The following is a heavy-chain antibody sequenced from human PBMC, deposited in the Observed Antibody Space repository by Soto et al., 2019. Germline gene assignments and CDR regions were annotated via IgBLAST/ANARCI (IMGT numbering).Heavy chain of an antibody. CDR2: ISAYNGNT. V-gene: IGHV1-18*01. D-gene: IGHD6-19*01. Sequence: QVQLVQSGAEVKKPGASVKVSCKASGYTFTSYGISWVRQATGQGLEWMGWISAYNGNTNYAQKLQGRVTMTTDTSTSTAYMELRSLRSDDTAVYYCARPLWEQWLVHDAFDIWGQGTMVTVSS. CDR1: GYTFTSYG. J-gene: IGHJ3*02. CDR3: ARPLWEQWLVHDAFDI.